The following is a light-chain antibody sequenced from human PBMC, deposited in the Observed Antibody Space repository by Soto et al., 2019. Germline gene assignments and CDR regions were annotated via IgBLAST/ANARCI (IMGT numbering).Light chain of an antibody. CDR3: QRYGSSPGT. CDR1: QSVSSSY. J-gene: IGKJ5*01. Sequence: EIVLTQSPGTLSLSPGERATLSCRASQSVSSSYLAWYQQKPGQAPRLLICGASSRATGIADRFSGSGSGKDFPLTISRLEPEDFAVYFCQRYGSSPGTFGQGTRVEI. CDR2: GAS. V-gene: IGKV3-20*01.